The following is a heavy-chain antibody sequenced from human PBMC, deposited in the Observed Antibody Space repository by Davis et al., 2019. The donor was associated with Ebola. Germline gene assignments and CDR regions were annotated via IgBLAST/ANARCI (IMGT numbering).Heavy chain of an antibody. CDR2: INPNSGGT. J-gene: IGHJ6*02. Sequence: ASVKVSCKASGYTFTGYYMHWVRQAPGQGLEWMGWINPNSGGTNYAQKFQGRVTMTRDTSISTAYMELSRLRSDDTAVYYCARRGLYCSSTSCSESGTNYYYYGMDVWGQGTTVTVSS. V-gene: IGHV1-2*02. CDR1: GYTFTGYY. CDR3: ARRGLYCSSTSCSESGTNYYYYGMDV. D-gene: IGHD2-2*01.